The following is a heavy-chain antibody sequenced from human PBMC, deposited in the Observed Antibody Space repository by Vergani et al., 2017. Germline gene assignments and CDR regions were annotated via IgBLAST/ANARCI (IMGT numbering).Heavy chain of an antibody. CDR1: GYTFTSYD. CDR2: MNPNSGNT. D-gene: IGHD3-10*01. CDR3: ARDGSGSYYTEVGWFDT. J-gene: IGHJ5*02. Sequence: QVQLVQSGAEVKKPGASVKVSCKASGYTFTSYDINWVRQATGQGLEWMGWMNPNSGNTGYAQKFQGRVTMTRNTSISTAYMELSSLRSEDTAVYYCARDGSGSYYTEVGWFDTWGQGTLVTVSS. V-gene: IGHV1-8*01.